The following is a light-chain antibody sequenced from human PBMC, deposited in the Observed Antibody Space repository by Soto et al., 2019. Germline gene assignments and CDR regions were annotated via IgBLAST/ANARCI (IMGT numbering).Light chain of an antibody. CDR2: DAF. CDR3: QQRSNWPPIT. J-gene: IGKJ5*01. V-gene: IGKV3-11*01. Sequence: EVVLTQSPATLSLSPGERATLSCRASQSVGNLLSWYQHKPGQAPRLLIYDAFSRATGIPARFSGSGSGTDFTLTISSLEPEDFAVYYCQQRSNWPPITFGQGTRLEIK. CDR1: QSVGNL.